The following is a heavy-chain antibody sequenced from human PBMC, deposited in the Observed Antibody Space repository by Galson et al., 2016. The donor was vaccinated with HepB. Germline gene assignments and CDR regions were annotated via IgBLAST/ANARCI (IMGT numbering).Heavy chain of an antibody. Sequence: SLRLSCAASEFTFSRFWISWVRQAPGKGLEWVANINPDGSEQNYADSVKGRFALSRDNAKNSLYLQMDSLRAEDTAIYYCARDFTESSYAWGYWGQGALVTVYS. J-gene: IGHJ4*02. D-gene: IGHD5-18*01. CDR1: EFTFSRFW. CDR3: ARDFTESSYAWGY. CDR2: INPDGSEQ. V-gene: IGHV3-7*03.